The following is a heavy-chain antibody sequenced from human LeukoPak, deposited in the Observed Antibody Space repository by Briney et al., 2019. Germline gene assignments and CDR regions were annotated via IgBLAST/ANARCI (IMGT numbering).Heavy chain of an antibody. J-gene: IGHJ4*02. V-gene: IGHV3-66*01. CDR1: GFTVSSSY. CDR2: IYIGGST. CDR3: ARDGPSGDFDY. Sequence: PGGSLRLSCAASGFTVSSSYMSWVRQAPGKGLEWVSVIYIGGSTYYADSVRGRFSISRDNSKNTLYLQMNSLRAEDTAVYYCARDGPSGDFDYWGQGTLVTVSS.